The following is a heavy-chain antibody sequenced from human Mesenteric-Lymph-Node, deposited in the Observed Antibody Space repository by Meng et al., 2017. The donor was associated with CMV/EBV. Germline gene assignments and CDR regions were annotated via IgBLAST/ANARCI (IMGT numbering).Heavy chain of an antibody. V-gene: IGHV4-34*01. CDR3: ASTYSDPSYYFDS. D-gene: IGHD4-17*01. CDR1: GVSFSDYY. J-gene: IGHJ4*02. Sequence: AVYGVSFSDYYWSWIRQPPGKGLEWIGDINHSGNTNFNPSLKSRVSISVGTSKRQLSLKLTSVTAADTAVYYCASTYSDPSYYFDSWGQGILVTVSS. CDR2: INHSGNT.